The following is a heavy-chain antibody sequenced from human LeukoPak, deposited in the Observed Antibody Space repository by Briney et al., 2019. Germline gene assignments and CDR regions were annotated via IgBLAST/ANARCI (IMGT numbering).Heavy chain of an antibody. CDR3: ARGGSNWYDGVDY. D-gene: IGHD6-13*01. J-gene: IGHJ4*02. V-gene: IGHV4-59*07. CDR2: IYYSGST. CDR1: GGSIRSYY. Sequence: PSDTLSLTCTVSGGSIRSYYWSWIRQPPGKGLEWIGYIYYSGSTNYNPSLESRVTISVDTSKNQFSLKLSSVTAADTAVYYCARGGSNWYDGVDYWGQGTLVTVSS.